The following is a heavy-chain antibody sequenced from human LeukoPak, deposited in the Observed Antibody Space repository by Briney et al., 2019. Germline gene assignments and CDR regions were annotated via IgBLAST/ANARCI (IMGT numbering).Heavy chain of an antibody. D-gene: IGHD4-17*01. J-gene: IGHJ4*02. CDR1: GFSFEDYA. CDR2: VSWNSGNV. Sequence: GGSLRLACAASGFSFEDYAMHWVRQPPGKGLGWVSGVSWNSGNVGYADSVKGGFTISRDNAKNFVYLQMSSLRAEDTALYYCAKAVYGDFQSTVDYWGRGTLVTVSS. CDR3: AKAVYGDFQSTVDY. V-gene: IGHV3-9*01.